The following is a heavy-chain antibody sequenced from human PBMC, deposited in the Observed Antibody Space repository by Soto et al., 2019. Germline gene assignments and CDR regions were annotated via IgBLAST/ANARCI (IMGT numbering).Heavy chain of an antibody. V-gene: IGHV1-2*02. CDR2: LNPRTGDT. Sequence: QVHLVQSGAEVKKPGASVKVSCEASGYSFTVFDIHWVRQAPGQGFDWMGWLNPRTGDTAFAPTFQCRLTMTMETSIRTAYMELSSMTSDDTAVYFCVSQPGAVAPPGDDYWGQVTLVTVSS. CDR3: VSQPGAVAPPGDDY. CDR1: GYSFTVFD. J-gene: IGHJ4*02. D-gene: IGHD2-2*01.